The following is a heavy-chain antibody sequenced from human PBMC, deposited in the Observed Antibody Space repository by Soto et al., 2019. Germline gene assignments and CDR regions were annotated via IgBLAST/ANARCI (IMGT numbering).Heavy chain of an antibody. Sequence: PSETLSLTCAVSGGSISSSTWWSWVRQPPGKGLEWIGEIYQNGGTNYSPSLRSRVTLSVDKSKNQFSLRLNSVTAADTAVYYCASTWGYFLTARADAIDIWGQGTMVTVSS. V-gene: IGHV4-4*02. CDR1: GGSISSSTW. CDR2: IYQNGGT. D-gene: IGHD3-9*01. J-gene: IGHJ3*02. CDR3: ASTWGYFLTARADAIDI.